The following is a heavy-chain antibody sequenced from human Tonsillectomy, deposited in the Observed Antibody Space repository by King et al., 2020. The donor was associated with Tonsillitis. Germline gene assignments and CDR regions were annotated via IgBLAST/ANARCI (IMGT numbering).Heavy chain of an antibody. CDR1: GFSLSYYW. D-gene: IGHD6-6*01. V-gene: IGHV3-7*03. CDR3: ARTARVFDY. CDR2: IKQDGSEK. J-gene: IGHJ4*02. Sequence: VQLVESGGGLVQPGGSLRLSCAASGFSLSYYWMSWVRQAPGKGLEWVANIKQDGSEKYYVDSVKGRFTISRVNAKKSLYLQMNSLRAEDTAVYYCARTARVFDYWGQGTLVTVSS.